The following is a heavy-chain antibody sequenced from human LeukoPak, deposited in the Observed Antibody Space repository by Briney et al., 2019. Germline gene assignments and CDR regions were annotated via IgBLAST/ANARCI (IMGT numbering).Heavy chain of an antibody. Sequence: ASVKVSCKASGYTFTGYYMHWVRQAPGQGLEWMGWINPNSGGTNYAQKFQGRVTMTRDTSISTAYMELSRLRSDDTAVYYCAREPRVRWLGYYYGMDVWGQGTTVTVSS. CDR3: AREPRVRWLGYYYGMDV. V-gene: IGHV1-2*02. D-gene: IGHD4-23*01. CDR2: INPNSGGT. CDR1: GYTFTGYY. J-gene: IGHJ6*02.